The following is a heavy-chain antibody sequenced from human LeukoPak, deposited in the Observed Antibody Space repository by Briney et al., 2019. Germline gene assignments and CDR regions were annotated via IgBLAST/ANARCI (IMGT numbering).Heavy chain of an antibody. D-gene: IGHD2-2*01. V-gene: IGHV3-23*01. J-gene: IGHJ4*02. CDR1: GFTFSSYA. CDR2: ISGSGGST. CDR3: AKGHAVYCSSPSCYLDY. Sequence: PGGSLRLSCAASGFTFSSYAMSWVRQAPGKGLEWVSAISGSGGSTYYADSVKGRFTISRDNSKNTLYLQMNSLRAEDTAVYYCAKGHAVYCSSPSCYLDYWGQGTLVTVSS.